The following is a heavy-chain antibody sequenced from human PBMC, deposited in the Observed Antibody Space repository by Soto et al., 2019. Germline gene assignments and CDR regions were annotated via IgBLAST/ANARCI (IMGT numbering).Heavy chain of an antibody. D-gene: IGHD3-22*01. Sequence: PGGSLRLSCAASGFIFNNYAMAWVRQAPGKGLEWVSLIYSGGSTDYADSVKGRFTISRDNSKNTLYLQMNTLRVEDTAVYYCVRDRDYYASSLKGDWGQGTLVTVSS. CDR1: GFIFNNYA. V-gene: IGHV3-66*01. CDR2: IYSGGST. J-gene: IGHJ4*02. CDR3: VRDRDYYASSLKGD.